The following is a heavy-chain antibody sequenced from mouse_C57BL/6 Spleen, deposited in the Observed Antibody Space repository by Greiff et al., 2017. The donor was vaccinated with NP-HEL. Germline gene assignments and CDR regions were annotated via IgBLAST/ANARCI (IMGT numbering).Heavy chain of an antibody. Sequence: DVKLQESGAELVRPGASVKLSCTASGFNIKDDYMHWVKQRPEQGLEWIGWIDPENGDTEYASKFQGKATITADTSSNTAYLQLSSLTSEDTAVYYCTLIVTLRYYAMDYWGQGTSVTVSS. D-gene: IGHD2-5*01. V-gene: IGHV14-4*01. CDR2: IDPENGDT. CDR1: GFNIKDDY. CDR3: TLIVTLRYYAMDY. J-gene: IGHJ4*01.